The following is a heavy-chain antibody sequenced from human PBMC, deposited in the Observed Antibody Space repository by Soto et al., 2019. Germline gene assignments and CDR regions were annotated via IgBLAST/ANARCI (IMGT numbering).Heavy chain of an antibody. CDR1: GGSISSGGYY. CDR2: IYYSGST. Sequence: SETLSLTCTVSGGSISSGGYYWSWIRQHPGKGLEWIGYIYYSGSTYYNPSLKSRVTISVDPSKNHFSLKLGSVTAADTAVYYCARVHSPHLPFSGSDYYYYGMDVWGQGTTVTVSS. V-gene: IGHV4-31*03. J-gene: IGHJ6*02. CDR3: ARVHSPHLPFSGSDYYYYGMDV. D-gene: IGHD3-10*01.